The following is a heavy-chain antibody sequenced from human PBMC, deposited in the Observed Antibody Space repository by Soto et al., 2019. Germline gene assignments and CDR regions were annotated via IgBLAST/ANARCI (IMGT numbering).Heavy chain of an antibody. J-gene: IGHJ3*02. D-gene: IGHD2-2*02. CDR3: ARGYCSRNSCYTGDAFDI. Sequence: SLRLSCAASGFTFSSYNMNWARQAPGKGLEWVSSISSSSRYMYYADSVKGRLTISRDNAKNSLYLHMNSLRAEDTAVYYCARGYCSRNSCYTGDAFDIWGQGTVVTVSS. CDR1: GFTFSSYN. V-gene: IGHV3-21*01. CDR2: ISSSSRYM.